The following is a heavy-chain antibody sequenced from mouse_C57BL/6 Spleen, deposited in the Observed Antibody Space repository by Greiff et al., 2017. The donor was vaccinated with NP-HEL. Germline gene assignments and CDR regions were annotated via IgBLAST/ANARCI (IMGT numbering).Heavy chain of an antibody. Sequence: VQLQQSGPVLVKPGASVKMSCKASGYTFTDYYMNWVKQSHGKSLEWIGVINPYNGGTSYNQKFKGKATLTVDKSSSTAYMELNSLTSEDSAVYYCARNWVVATMDYFDYWAKAPLSQSPQ. J-gene: IGHJ2*01. V-gene: IGHV1-19*01. D-gene: IGHD1-1*01. CDR1: GYTFTDYY. CDR3: ARNWVVATMDYFDY. CDR2: INPYNGGT.